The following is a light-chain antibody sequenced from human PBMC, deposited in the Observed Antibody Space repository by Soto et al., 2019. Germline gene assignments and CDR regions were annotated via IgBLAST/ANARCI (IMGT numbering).Light chain of an antibody. J-gene: IGLJ2*01. Sequence: SYELTQPPSVSVAPGQTARITCGGNNIASKGVHWYQHKPGQAPVLVVYDGRDRPSGIPERFSGSNSGNTATLTINRVEAGDEADYYCQVWDTTSDHPVFGGGTKLTVL. CDR2: DGR. CDR1: NIASKG. V-gene: IGLV3-21*02. CDR3: QVWDTTSDHPV.